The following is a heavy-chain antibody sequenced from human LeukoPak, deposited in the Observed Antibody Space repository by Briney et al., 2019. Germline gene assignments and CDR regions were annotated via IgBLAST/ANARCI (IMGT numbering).Heavy chain of an antibody. CDR3: ARATHHREAGPKFDY. D-gene: IGHD1-14*01. Sequence: SETLSLTCTVSGGSISSYYWSWIRQPPGKGLEWIGYIYYSGSTNYNPSLKSRVTISVDTSKNQFSLKLSSVTAADTAVYCCARATHHREAGPKFDYWGQGTLVTVSS. J-gene: IGHJ4*02. CDR1: GGSISSYY. V-gene: IGHV4-59*01. CDR2: IYYSGST.